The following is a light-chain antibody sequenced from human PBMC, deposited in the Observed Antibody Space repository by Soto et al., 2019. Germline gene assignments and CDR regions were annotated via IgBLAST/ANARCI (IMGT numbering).Light chain of an antibody. CDR1: SSDVGGYNY. CDR3: SSYTGSTSYV. Sequence: QSALTQPASVSGSPGQSITISCTGTSSDVGGYNYVSWYQQEPGKAPKLMIYDVTYRPSGVSNRFSGSKSDNTASLTISGLQAEDEADYYCSSYTGSTSYVFGTGTKVTVL. J-gene: IGLJ1*01. CDR2: DVT. V-gene: IGLV2-14*01.